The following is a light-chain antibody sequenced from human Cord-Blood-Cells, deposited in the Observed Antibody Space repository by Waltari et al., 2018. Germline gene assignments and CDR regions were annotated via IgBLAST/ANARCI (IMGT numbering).Light chain of an antibody. CDR1: QSISCY. J-gene: IGKJ1*01. CDR2: AAS. Sequence: DIQLTQSPSSLSASVGDRVTITCRASQSISCYLNWYQQKPRKAPKLMIYAASSLQSGVPSSFSGRASRTDFTLTISSLQPEDVATYYCQQSYSTWTFGPGTKVEIK. CDR3: QQSYSTWT. V-gene: IGKV1-39*01.